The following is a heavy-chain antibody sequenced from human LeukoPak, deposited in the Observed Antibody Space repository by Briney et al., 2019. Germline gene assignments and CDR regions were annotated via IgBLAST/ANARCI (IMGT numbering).Heavy chain of an antibody. V-gene: IGHV3-48*01. D-gene: IGHD2-15*01. CDR3: ARGPPVSYCSGGSCYYTDDAFDI. Sequence: PGGSLRLSCAASGFTFSSYSMNWVRQAPGKGLEWVSYISSSSSTIYYADSVKGRFTISRDNAKNSLYLQMNSLRAEDTAVYYCARGPPVSYCSGGSCYYTDDAFDIWGQGTMVTVSS. CDR1: GFTFSSYS. CDR2: ISSSSSTI. J-gene: IGHJ3*02.